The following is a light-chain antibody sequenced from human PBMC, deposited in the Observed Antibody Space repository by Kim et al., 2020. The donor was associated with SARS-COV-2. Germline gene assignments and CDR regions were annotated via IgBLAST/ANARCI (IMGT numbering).Light chain of an antibody. Sequence: DIQMTQSPSSLSASVGDRVTIACRTSQSISSHLNWYHQKPGRAPKHLISAASTLQGGVPARFSGSGSETDFTLTISSLQPEDFATYFCQQSYIPPFTFGPGTKVDIK. CDR2: AAS. CDR3: QQSYIPPFT. V-gene: IGKV1-39*01. CDR1: QSISSH. J-gene: IGKJ3*01.